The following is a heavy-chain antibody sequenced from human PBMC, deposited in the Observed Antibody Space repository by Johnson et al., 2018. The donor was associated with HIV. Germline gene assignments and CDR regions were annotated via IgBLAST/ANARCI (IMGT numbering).Heavy chain of an antibody. V-gene: IGHV3-30-3*01. CDR1: GFTFSRYA. J-gene: IGHJ3*02. Sequence: QVQLVESGGGVVQPGRSLRLSCAASGFTFSRYAMHWVRQAPGKGLEWVTVISYDGSNKYYADSVKGRFTISRDNSKNTLYLQMNSLRAEDTAVYYCARDKRRWELLRDAFEIWGQGTMVTVSS. CDR3: ARDKRRWELLRDAFEI. D-gene: IGHD1-26*01. CDR2: ISYDGSNK.